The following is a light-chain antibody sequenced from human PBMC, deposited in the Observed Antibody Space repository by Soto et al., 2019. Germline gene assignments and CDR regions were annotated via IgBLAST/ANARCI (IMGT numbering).Light chain of an antibody. CDR2: GAS. CDR1: QSVSNTY. V-gene: IGKV3-20*01. Sequence: EIVLTQSPGTLSLSPGERATLSCRASQSVSNTYLAWYQQKPGQAPRLLISGASSRATRIPDRFCGIGSGTDFSLTISRLEPEDFAVYYCQQHGTSPELTFGGGTRVEIK. J-gene: IGKJ4*01. CDR3: QQHGTSPELT.